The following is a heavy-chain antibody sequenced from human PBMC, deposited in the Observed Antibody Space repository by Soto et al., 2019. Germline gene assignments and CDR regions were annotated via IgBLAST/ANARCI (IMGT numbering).Heavy chain of an antibody. CDR3: ARGGYSSSWRFDY. D-gene: IGHD6-13*01. Sequence: QVPLVQSGAELKKPGSSVKVSCKTSGSTFNTYAISWVRQAPGQGLEWMGGIVPIISTTYYAQKFEGRVTVTADKSPTTAYMELRSLTADDTAVYYFARGGYSSSWRFDYWGQGTLVTVSS. CDR2: IVPIISTT. J-gene: IGHJ4*02. V-gene: IGHV1-69*06. CDR1: GSTFNTYA.